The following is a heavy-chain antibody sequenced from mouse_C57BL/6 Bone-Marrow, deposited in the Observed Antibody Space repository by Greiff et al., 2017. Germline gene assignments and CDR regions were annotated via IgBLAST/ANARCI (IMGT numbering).Heavy chain of an antibody. Sequence: VQLQQSGASVKISCNASGYAFSSSWMNWVKQRPGKSLEWIGQIYPGNGDTNYNGKFKGKTTQTAVKSSSTAYMQLSTLTSDDSAVYFCARGAYWDQGTLVTVSA. CDR1: GYAFSSSW. V-gene: IGHV1-80*01. CDR2: IYPGNGDT. CDR3: ARGAY. J-gene: IGHJ3*01.